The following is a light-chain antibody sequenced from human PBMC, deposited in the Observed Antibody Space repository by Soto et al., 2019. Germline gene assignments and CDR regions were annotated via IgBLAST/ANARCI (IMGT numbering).Light chain of an antibody. CDR2: GAS. Sequence: EIVLTQSPGTLSLSPGERATLSCRASQSVSSSYLAWYQQKPGQAPRPLIYGASSRATGIPDRFSGSGSGTDFTLTISRLEPEDFAVYYCQQYGSSPSVTFGQGTKV. CDR3: QQYGSSPSVT. V-gene: IGKV3-20*01. CDR1: QSVSSSY. J-gene: IGKJ1*01.